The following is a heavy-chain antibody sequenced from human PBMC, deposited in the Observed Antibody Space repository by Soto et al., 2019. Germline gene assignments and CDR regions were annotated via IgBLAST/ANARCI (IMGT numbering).Heavy chain of an antibody. Sequence: ASVKVSCKASGYTFTSYDINWVRQATGQGLEWMGWMNPNSGNTGYAQKFQGRVTMTRNTSISTAYMELSSLRSEDTAAYYCAATIRFLEWLLSPHDAFDIWGQGKMITVSS. CDR3: AATIRFLEWLLSPHDAFDI. CDR1: GYTFTSYD. CDR2: MNPNSGNT. D-gene: IGHD3-3*01. V-gene: IGHV1-8*01. J-gene: IGHJ3*02.